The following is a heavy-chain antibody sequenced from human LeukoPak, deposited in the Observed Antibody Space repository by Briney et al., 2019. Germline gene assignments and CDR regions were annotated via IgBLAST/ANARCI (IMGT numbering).Heavy chain of an antibody. J-gene: IGHJ3*02. CDR2: ISYDGSNK. D-gene: IGHD3-10*01. CDR1: GFTFSSYA. CDR3: ARVDYGSGSYCAFDI. Sequence: PGGSLRLSCAASGFTFSSYAMHWVRQAPGKGLEWVAVISYDGSNKYYADSVKGRFTISRDNSKNTLYLQMNSLRAEDTAVYYCARVDYGSGSYCAFDIWGQGTMVTVSS. V-gene: IGHV3-30*04.